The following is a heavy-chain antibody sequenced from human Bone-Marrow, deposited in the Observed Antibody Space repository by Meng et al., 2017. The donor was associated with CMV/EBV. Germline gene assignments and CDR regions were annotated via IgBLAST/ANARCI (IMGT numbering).Heavy chain of an antibody. CDR2: IKQDGSEK. CDR3: ARGAARFSY. CDR1: GFTFSSYW. J-gene: IGHJ4*02. D-gene: IGHD6-6*01. Sequence: GESLKISCAASGFTFSSYWMSWVRQAPGKGLEWVASIKQDGSEKHYVDSVKGRFTISRDNAKNSLYLQMNSLRAEDTAVYYCARGAARFSYWGQGTLVTVSS. V-gene: IGHV3-7*04.